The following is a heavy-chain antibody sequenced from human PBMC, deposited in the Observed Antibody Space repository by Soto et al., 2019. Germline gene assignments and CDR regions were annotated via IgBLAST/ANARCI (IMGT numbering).Heavy chain of an antibody. V-gene: IGHV3-23*01. CDR2: LSGSGVST. CDR1: GFTVSSNY. D-gene: IGHD3-22*01. CDR3: AKIESRFFYDSTGYYPFDY. J-gene: IGHJ4*02. Sequence: GGSLRLSCAASGFTVSSNYMTWVRQAPGKGLEWVSALSGSGVSTYYADSVMGRFTISRDNSKNTVYLQMNSLRAEDTAVYYCAKIESRFFYDSTGYYPFDYWGQGTLVTVSS.